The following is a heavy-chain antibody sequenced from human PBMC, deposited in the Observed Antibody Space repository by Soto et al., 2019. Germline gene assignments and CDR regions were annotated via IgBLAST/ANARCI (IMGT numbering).Heavy chain of an antibody. J-gene: IGHJ6*02. Sequence: EVQLVESGGGLVQPGGTLRLSCAASEFTFSNYWMHWVRQAPGKGLVWVSRIKGDGSITNYADSVKGRFTISRDNAKNTLFLQMDSVTADDTAVYYCARGVPGHYATDVWCQGTTVTVSS. V-gene: IGHV3-74*02. CDR2: IKGDGSIT. CDR1: EFTFSNYW. CDR3: ARGVPGHYATDV.